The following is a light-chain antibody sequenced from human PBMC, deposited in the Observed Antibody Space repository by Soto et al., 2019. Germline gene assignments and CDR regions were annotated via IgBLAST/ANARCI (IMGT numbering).Light chain of an antibody. J-gene: IGKJ2*01. Sequence: EIGMTQSRATLSVSPGERATRACRASQSVTSNLAWYQQKPGQGPRLLIYGASTRATGIPARFSGSGSGTEFTLTISRLQSEDFAVYFCQQYNNWPPYTFGQGTKLEIK. V-gene: IGKV3D-15*01. CDR2: GAS. CDR3: QQYNNWPPYT. CDR1: QSVTSN.